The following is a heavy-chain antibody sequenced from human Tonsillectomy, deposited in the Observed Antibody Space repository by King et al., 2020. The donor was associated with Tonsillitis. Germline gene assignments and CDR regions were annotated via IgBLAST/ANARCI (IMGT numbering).Heavy chain of an antibody. D-gene: IGHD3-22*01. J-gene: IGHJ4*02. Sequence: VQLVQSGSELKKPGASVKVSCKASGYTFTSYAMNWVRQAPGQGLEWMGWINTNTGNPTYAQGFTGRFVFSLDTSVSTAYLQISSLKAEDTAVYYCARALMPYYYDSSGYYYRLGFDYWGQGTLVTVSS. V-gene: IGHV7-4-1*02. CDR3: ARALMPYYYDSSGYYYRLGFDY. CDR2: INTNTGNP. CDR1: GYTFTSYA.